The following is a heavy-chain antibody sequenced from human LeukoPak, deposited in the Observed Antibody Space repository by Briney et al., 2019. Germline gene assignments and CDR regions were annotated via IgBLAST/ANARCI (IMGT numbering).Heavy chain of an antibody. V-gene: IGHV4-61*02. CDR1: GGSISSGSYY. J-gene: IGHJ6*03. D-gene: IGHD3-3*01. Sequence: SETLSLTCTGSGGSISSGSYYWSWIRQPAGKGLEWIGRIYTSGSTNYNPSLKSRVTISVDTSKNQFSLKLSSVTAADTAVYYCAREVRDFWSGYNHYYYMDVWGKGTTVTVSS. CDR3: AREVRDFWSGYNHYYYMDV. CDR2: IYTSGST.